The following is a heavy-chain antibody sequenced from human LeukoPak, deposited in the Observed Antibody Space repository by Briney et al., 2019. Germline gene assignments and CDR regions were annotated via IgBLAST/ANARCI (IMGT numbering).Heavy chain of an antibody. J-gene: IGHJ4*02. CDR3: ARDDRESFDY. D-gene: IGHD3-16*02. Sequence: GRSLRLSCAASGFTFSSYGMHWVRQAPGKVLEWVAVIWYDGSNKYYADSVKGRFTISRDNSKNTLYLQMNSLRAEDTAVYYCARDDRESFDYWGQGTLVTVSS. CDR2: IWYDGSNK. V-gene: IGHV3-33*01. CDR1: GFTFSSYG.